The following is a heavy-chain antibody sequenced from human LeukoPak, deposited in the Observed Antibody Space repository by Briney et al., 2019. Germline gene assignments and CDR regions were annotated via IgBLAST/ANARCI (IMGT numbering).Heavy chain of an antibody. J-gene: IGHJ4*02. CDR3: ANVVGDVDY. CDR2: INQDGSET. D-gene: IGHD2-21*01. V-gene: IGHV3-7*01. CDR1: GFTFSSYW. Sequence: GGSLRLSCAVSGFTFSSYWMSWVRQAPGKGLEWVANINQDGSETYYVDSVKGRFTISRDNAKNSLYLQMNSLRAEDTAVYYCANVVGDVDYWGQGTLVTVSS.